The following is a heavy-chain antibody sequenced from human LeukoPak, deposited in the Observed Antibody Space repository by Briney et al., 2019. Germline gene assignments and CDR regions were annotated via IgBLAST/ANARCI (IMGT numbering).Heavy chain of an antibody. Sequence: SETLSLTCTVSGGSISSYYWSWIRQPPGKGLEWLGHIYYGGSTNYNPSLKSRVTISVDTSKNQFSLKLSSVTAADTAVYYCARDSLNYYDRRYFDYWGQGTLVTVSS. CDR1: GGSISSYY. J-gene: IGHJ4*02. D-gene: IGHD3-22*01. CDR2: IYYGGST. V-gene: IGHV4-59*12. CDR3: ARDSLNYYDRRYFDY.